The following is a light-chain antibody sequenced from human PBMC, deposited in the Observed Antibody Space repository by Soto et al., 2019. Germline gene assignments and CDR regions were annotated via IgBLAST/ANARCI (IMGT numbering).Light chain of an antibody. CDR2: EGS. CDR3: CSYASSGTYV. V-gene: IGLV2-23*01. J-gene: IGLJ1*01. CDR1: TSDVW. Sequence: QSALTQPASVSGCPGQSITISCTGTTSDVWVSWYQQHPGKAPKLIIYEGSKRPSGISNRFSGSRSGNTASLTISGLQAEDEADFYCCSYASSGTYVFGTGTKVTVL.